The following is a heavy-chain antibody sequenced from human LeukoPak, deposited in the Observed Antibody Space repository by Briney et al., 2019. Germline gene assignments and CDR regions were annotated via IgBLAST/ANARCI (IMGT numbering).Heavy chain of an antibody. CDR2: ISYDGSNK. CDR3: ARTTVVTPRYYYYGMDV. J-gene: IGHJ6*02. Sequence: PGRSLRLSCAASGFTFSSYAMHWVRQAPGKGLEWAAVISYDGSNKYYADSVKGRFTISRDNSKNTLYLQMNSLRAEDTAVYYCARTTVVTPRYYYYGMDVWGQGTTVTVSS. V-gene: IGHV3-30-3*01. D-gene: IGHD4-23*01. CDR1: GFTFSSYA.